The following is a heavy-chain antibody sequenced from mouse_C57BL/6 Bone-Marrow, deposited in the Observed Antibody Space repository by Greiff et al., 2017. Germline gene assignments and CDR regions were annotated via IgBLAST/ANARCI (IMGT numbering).Heavy chain of an antibody. CDR2: ISYDGSN. J-gene: IGHJ3*01. CDR1: GYSITSGYY. Sequence: EVQLQQSGPGLVKPSPSLSLTCSVTGYSITSGYYWNWIRQFPGNKLEWMGYISYDGSNNYNPSLKNRISITRDTSKNQFFLKLNSVTTEDTATYYGAREGGDYHGFAYWGQGTLVTVSA. D-gene: IGHD2-4*01. V-gene: IGHV3-6*01. CDR3: AREGGDYHGFAY.